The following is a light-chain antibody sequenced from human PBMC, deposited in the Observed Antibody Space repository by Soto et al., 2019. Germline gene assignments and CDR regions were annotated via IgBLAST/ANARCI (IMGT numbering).Light chain of an antibody. V-gene: IGKV3-20*01. Sequence: EVVLTQSPGTLSLSPGERATPSCRASESVSSSFLTWYQQKPGQAPRLLIYRKSNRVTGIPDRFSGSGSGTDFTLTISRLEPEDFAVYFCQHYGNSLWTFGQGTKVEIK. CDR2: RKS. CDR1: ESVSSSF. CDR3: QHYGNSLWT. J-gene: IGKJ1*01.